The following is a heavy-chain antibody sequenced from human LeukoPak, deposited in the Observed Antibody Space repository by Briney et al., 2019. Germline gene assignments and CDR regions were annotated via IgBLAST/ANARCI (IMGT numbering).Heavy chain of an antibody. CDR3: ARESEHSVSQVDFDL. Sequence: GGSLRLSCAASGFTFSNFWMSWVRQAPGKGLEWVATIRQDGSQKYYVDSVKGRFTISRDNAKNSPYLQMNSLRGEDTAVYYCARESEHSVSQVDFDLWGQGTMVTVSS. J-gene: IGHJ3*01. CDR2: IRQDGSQK. D-gene: IGHD2-15*01. V-gene: IGHV3-7*01. CDR1: GFTFSNFW.